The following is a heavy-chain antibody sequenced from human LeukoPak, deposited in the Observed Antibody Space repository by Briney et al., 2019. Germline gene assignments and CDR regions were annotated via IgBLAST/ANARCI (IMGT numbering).Heavy chain of an antibody. CDR3: ARAIDY. V-gene: IGHV3-48*01. J-gene: IGHJ4*02. CDR1: GFSFSYYS. CDR2: ISSSSGTI. Sequence: PGGSLRLSCAASGFSFSYYSMNWVRQAPGKGLEWVSYISSSSGTINYADSVKGRFTISRDNGKNSLYLQMNSLRAEDTAVYYCARAIDYWGQGTLVTVSS.